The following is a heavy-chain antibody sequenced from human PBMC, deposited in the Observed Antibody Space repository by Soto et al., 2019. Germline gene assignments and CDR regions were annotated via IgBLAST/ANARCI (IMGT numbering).Heavy chain of an antibody. CDR2: ISDDGDST. CDR1: GFTFSDNA. V-gene: IGHV3-23*01. Sequence: GGSLRLSCGASGFTFSDNAMTWVRQAPGKGLEWVSSISDDGDSTYYADSVKGRFAVSRDNSKNTLFLHMNSLGAEDTAVYYCAKSLSTAVNYGLDVWGQGTSVTVCS. J-gene: IGHJ6*02. D-gene: IGHD2-2*01. CDR3: AKSLSTAVNYGLDV.